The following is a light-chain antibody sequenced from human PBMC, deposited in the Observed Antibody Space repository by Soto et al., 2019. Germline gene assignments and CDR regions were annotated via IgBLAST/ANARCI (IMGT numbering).Light chain of an antibody. CDR1: SGDVGGYYY. CDR2: EVS. V-gene: IGLV2-14*01. Sequence: QSALTQPASVSGSPGQSITISCTGTSGDVGGYYYVSWYQQLPGKAPKLMISEVSNRPSGVSNRFSGSKSDNTASLTISGLQAEDEADYYCTSYTRSNIYVFGPGTKLTVL. J-gene: IGLJ1*01. CDR3: TSYTRSNIYV.